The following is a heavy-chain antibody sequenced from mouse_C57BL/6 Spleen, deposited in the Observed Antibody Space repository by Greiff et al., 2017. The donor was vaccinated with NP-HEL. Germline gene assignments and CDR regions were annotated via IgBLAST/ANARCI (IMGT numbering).Heavy chain of an antibody. CDR3: ARSRRGYGTYVDY. V-gene: IGHV1-53*01. CDR1: GYTFTSYW. D-gene: IGHD2-1*01. J-gene: IGHJ2*01. CDR2: INPSNGGT. Sequence: VQLQQPGTELVKPGASVKLSCKASGYTFTSYWMHWVKQRPGQGLEWIGNINPSNGGTNYNEKFKSKATLTVDKSSSTAYMQLSSLTSEDTAIYYCARSRRGYGTYVDYWGQGTTLTVSS.